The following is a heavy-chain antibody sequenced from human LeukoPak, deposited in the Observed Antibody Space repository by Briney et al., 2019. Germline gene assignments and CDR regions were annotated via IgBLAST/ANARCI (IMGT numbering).Heavy chain of an antibody. CDR3: ARHGSGTYFDP. CDR1: GYFISSGYY. CDR2: IYHSGST. J-gene: IGHJ5*02. Sequence: SETLSLTCAVSGYFISSGYYWGWIRQPPGKGLEWIGSIYHSGSTYYNPSLKSRVTISVDTSKNQFSLKESSVTAADTAVHYCARHGSGTYFDPWGQGTLVTVSS. D-gene: IGHD1-26*01. V-gene: IGHV4-38-2*01.